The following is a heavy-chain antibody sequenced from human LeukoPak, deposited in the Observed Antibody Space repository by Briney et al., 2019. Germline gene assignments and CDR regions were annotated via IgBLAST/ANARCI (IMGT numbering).Heavy chain of an antibody. CDR1: GGSFSGYY. D-gene: IGHD5-18*01. V-gene: IGHV4-34*01. Sequence: SETLSLTCAVYGGSFSGYYWSWIRQPPGKGLEWIGEINRSGSTNYNPSLKSRVTISVDTSKNQFSLKLSSVTAADTAVYYCARAKRIQLWTGLDYWGQGTLVTVSS. CDR2: INRSGST. J-gene: IGHJ4*02. CDR3: ARAKRIQLWTGLDY.